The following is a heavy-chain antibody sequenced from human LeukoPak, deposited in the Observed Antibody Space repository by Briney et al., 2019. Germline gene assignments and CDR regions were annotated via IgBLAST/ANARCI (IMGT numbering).Heavy chain of an antibody. Sequence: ASVTVSCKASGYTFTGYYIHWVRQAPGQGLEWMGWINPDSGGTNYAQKFQGRVTMTRDTSISTAYMELSRLISDDTALYYCATHCGGGSCYFYKFDYWGQGTQVTVSS. CDR1: GYTFTGYY. J-gene: IGHJ4*02. CDR3: ATHCGGGSCYFYKFDY. CDR2: INPDSGGT. V-gene: IGHV1-2*02. D-gene: IGHD2-21*01.